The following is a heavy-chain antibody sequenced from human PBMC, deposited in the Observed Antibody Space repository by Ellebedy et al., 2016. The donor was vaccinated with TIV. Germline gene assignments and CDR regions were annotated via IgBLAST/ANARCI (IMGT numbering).Heavy chain of an antibody. CDR3: ARGTMVRGVSRGVDV. CDR2: ISAYNGNT. J-gene: IGHJ6*02. V-gene: IGHV1-18*04. D-gene: IGHD3-10*01. CDR1: GYTFTSYG. Sequence: AASVKVSCKASGYTFTSYGISWARQAPGQGLEWMGWISAYNGNTNYAQKLQGRVTMTTDTSTSTAYMELRSLRSDDTAVYYCARGTMVRGVSRGVDVWGQGTTVTVSS.